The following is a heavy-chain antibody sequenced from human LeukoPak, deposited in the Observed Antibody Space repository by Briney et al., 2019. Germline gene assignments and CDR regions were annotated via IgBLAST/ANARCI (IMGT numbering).Heavy chain of an antibody. CDR1: GGSFSGYY. D-gene: IGHD3-3*01. Sequence: PSETLSLTCAVYGGSFSGYYWTWIRQPPGKGLEWIGEINHGGTTNYNPSLKSRVTISVDTSKNQFSLKLNSVTAADTAVYYCARFQSWIFGVVTDYFDYWGQGTLVTVSS. CDR3: ARFQSWIFGVVTDYFDY. V-gene: IGHV4-34*01. J-gene: IGHJ4*02. CDR2: INHGGTT.